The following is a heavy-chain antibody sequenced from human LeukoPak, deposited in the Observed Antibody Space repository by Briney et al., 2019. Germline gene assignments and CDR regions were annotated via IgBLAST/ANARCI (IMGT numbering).Heavy chain of an antibody. D-gene: IGHD5-18*01. CDR2: IYYSGST. CDR3: ARDRGVYSYGYIRYFDY. Sequence: PSETLSLTCTVSGGSISSSSYYWGWIRQPPGKGLEWIGSIYYSGSTYYNPSLKSRVTISVDTSKNQFSLKLSSVTAADTAVYYCARDRGVYSYGYIRYFDYWGQGTLVTVSS. CDR1: GGSISSSSYY. J-gene: IGHJ4*02. V-gene: IGHV4-39*02.